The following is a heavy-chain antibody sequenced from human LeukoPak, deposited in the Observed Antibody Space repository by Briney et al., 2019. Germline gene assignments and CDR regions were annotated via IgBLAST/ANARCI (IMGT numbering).Heavy chain of an antibody. CDR2: INPSGGST. CDR1: GYTFTSYY. D-gene: IGHD3-3*01. CDR3: ARDGSITIFGVVNNFDY. V-gene: IGHV1-46*01. Sequence: ASVKVSCKASGYTFTSYYMHWVRQAPGQGLEWMGIINPSGGSTSYAQKFQGRVTMTRDTSTSTVYMELSSLRSEDTAVYYCARDGSITIFGVVNNFDYWGREPWSPSPQ. J-gene: IGHJ4*02.